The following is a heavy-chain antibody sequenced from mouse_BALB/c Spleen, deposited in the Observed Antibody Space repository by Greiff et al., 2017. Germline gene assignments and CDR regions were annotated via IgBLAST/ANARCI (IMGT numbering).Heavy chain of an antibody. V-gene: IGHV1-69*02. J-gene: IGHJ2*01. CDR2: IYPSDSYT. CDR1: GYTFTSYW. D-gene: IGHD4-1*01. Sequence: VQLQQPGAELVRPGASVKLSCKASGYTFTSYWINWVKQRPGQGLEWIGNIYPSDSYTNYNQKFKDKATLTVDKSSSTAYMQLSSPTSEDSAVYYCTRELGREYYFDYWGQGTTLTVSS. CDR3: TRELGREYYFDY.